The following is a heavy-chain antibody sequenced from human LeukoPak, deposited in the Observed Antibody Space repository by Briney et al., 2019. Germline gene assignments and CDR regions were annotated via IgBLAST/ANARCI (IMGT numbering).Heavy chain of an antibody. Sequence: ASVKVSCKASGYTFTGYYMHWVRQAPGQGLEWMGWINPNSGGTNYAQKFQGRVTMTRDTSISTAYMELSRLRSDDTAVYYCATDYYDSSGDHADYYYYYMDVWGKGTTVTVSS. V-gene: IGHV1-2*02. J-gene: IGHJ6*03. D-gene: IGHD3-22*01. CDR3: ATDYYDSSGDHADYYYYYMDV. CDR1: GYTFTGYY. CDR2: INPNSGGT.